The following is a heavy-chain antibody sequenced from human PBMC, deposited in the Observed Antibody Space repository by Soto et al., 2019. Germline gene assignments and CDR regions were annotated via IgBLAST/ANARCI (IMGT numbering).Heavy chain of an antibody. J-gene: IGHJ4*02. CDR1: GDSVSSNSAA. Sequence: SQTLSLTCAISGDSVSSNSAAWTWIRQSPSRGLEFLGRTYYRSKWYNDYAISVKSRITINPDTSKNQFSLQLNSVTPEDTAVYYCATLDTAEIQTAAYWGQGTLVTVSS. CDR2: TYYRSKWYN. D-gene: IGHD5-18*01. V-gene: IGHV6-1*01. CDR3: ATLDTAEIQTAAY.